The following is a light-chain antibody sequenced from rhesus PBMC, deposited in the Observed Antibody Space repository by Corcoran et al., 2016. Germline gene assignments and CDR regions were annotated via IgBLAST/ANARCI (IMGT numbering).Light chain of an antibody. CDR1: SSDIGYYNT. Sequence: QAAPTQSPSVSGYAGQSVTISCTGTSSDIGYYNTVSWYQQHPDKAPKLMIYEVSKRPSGVSDRFSGSKSDNTASLTISGLQAEDEADYYCSSYAGSGTYIFGSGTRLTVL. V-gene: IGLV2-19*02. CDR2: EVS. J-gene: IGLJ1*01. CDR3: SSYAGSGTYI.